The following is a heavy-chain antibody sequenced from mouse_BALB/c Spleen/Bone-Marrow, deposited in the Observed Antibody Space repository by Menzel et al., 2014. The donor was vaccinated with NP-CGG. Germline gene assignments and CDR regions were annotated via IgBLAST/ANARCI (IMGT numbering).Heavy chain of an antibody. CDR2: ISSGGSYT. CDR3: TRDGKGNYDYAMDY. Sequence: EVKLMESGGGLVKPGGSLKLSCAASGFTFSSYTMSWVRQTPEKRLEWVATISSGGSYTYYPDSVKGRFTISRDNAKNTLYLQMSSLKSEATAMYYCTRDGKGNYDYAMDYWGQGTSVTVSS. J-gene: IGHJ4*01. CDR1: GFTFSSYT. V-gene: IGHV5-6-4*01. D-gene: IGHD2-1*01.